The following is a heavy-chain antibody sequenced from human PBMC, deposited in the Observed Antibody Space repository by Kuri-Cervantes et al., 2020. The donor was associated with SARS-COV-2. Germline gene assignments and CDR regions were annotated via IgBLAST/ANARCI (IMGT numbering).Heavy chain of an antibody. D-gene: IGHD1-1*01. J-gene: IGHJ4*02. CDR3: VRDGDHWNFDY. CDR2: ISGIGGGT. CDR1: GFTFSTYA. V-gene: IGHV3-23*01. Sequence: GGSLRLSCAASGFTFSTYAMNWVRQAPGKGLEWVSVISGIGGGTDYADSVEGRFTISRDNAKNMLFLQMNSLRAEDTAVYYCVRDGDHWNFDYWGQGTLVTVSS.